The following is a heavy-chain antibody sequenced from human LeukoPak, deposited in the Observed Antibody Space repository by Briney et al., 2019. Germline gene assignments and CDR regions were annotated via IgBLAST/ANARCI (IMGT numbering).Heavy chain of an antibody. CDR1: GFTFDDYG. V-gene: IGHV3-74*01. CDR3: TRDTFGARDS. Sequence: GGSLRLSCAVSGFTFDDYGMSWVRQAPGKGLVWVSRINEDGSSTSYAESVRGRFTISRDNAKNTLYLQMNSLRAEDAAAYYCTRDTFGARDSWGQGTLVTVSS. D-gene: IGHD3-10*01. CDR2: INEDGSST. J-gene: IGHJ4*02.